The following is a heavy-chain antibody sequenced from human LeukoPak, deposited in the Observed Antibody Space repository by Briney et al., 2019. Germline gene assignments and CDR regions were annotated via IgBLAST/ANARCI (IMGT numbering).Heavy chain of an antibody. J-gene: IGHJ4*02. CDR3: ASTSVPSYLVGLDY. V-gene: IGHV1-46*01. CDR2: INPSDGST. Sequence: ASVKVSCKASGYTFINYYTHWVRQAPGQGLEGRGVINPSDGSTSYAQKFQGRATMTRDTSTTTVYRELGSLRCEDTAVYYCASTSVPSYLVGLDYWGQGTLVTVSS. D-gene: IGHD1-26*01. CDR1: GYTFINYY.